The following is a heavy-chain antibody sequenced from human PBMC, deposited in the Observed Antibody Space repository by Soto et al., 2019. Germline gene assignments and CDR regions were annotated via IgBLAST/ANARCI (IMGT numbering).Heavy chain of an antibody. CDR1: AFNFFV. J-gene: IGHJ4*02. Sequence: ASGKVSCEASAFNFFVLRWVRQARGQPLEWIGWIVVGSGNTNYAQKFQERVTITRDMSTSTAYMELSSLRSEDTAVYYCAAEFSNTHAFDDWGPGTLVTVSS. CDR3: AAEFSNTHAFDD. CDR2: IVVGSGNT. D-gene: IGHD2-2*02. V-gene: IGHV1-58*01.